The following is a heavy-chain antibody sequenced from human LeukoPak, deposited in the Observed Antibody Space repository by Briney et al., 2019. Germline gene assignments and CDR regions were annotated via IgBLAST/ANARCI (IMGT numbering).Heavy chain of an antibody. CDR1: GHYLSSSPHY. J-gene: IGHJ4*02. CDR2: LHSNVGT. CDR3: ARGFYINMNWLYFDY. D-gene: IGHD2/OR15-2a*01. Sequence: SETLLLTCTAHGHYLSSSPHYKARLRQPPGEALERLAVLHSNVGTRHNAYLKSQISISLVTSSNHFSLQLSSVTAADTAVYRCARGFYINMNWLYFDYWGQGALVTVSS. V-gene: IGHV4-39*02.